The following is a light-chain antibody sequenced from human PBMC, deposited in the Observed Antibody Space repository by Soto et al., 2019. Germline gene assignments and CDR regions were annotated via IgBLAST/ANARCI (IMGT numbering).Light chain of an antibody. CDR3: SSYTSSSTYV. J-gene: IGLJ1*01. Sequence: QSALTQPASVSGSPGQSITISCTGTKSDVGDYDYVSWYQQHPGKAPKLVIFEVSNRPSGVSNRFSGSKSDNTASLTISGLQAEDEADYYCSSYTSSSTYVFGTGTKLTVL. CDR1: KSDVGDYDY. V-gene: IGLV2-14*01. CDR2: EVS.